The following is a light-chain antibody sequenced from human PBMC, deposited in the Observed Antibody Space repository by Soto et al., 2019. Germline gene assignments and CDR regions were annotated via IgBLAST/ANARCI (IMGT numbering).Light chain of an antibody. CDR1: QGISSA. CDR3: QQYNSYLPLT. Sequence: AIQLTQSPSSLSASVGDRVTITCRASQGISSALAWYQQKPGKAPKLLIYDASSLESGVPSRFSGSGSGTEFTLTISSLQPDDFATYYCQQYNSYLPLTFGGGTKVEIK. V-gene: IGKV1-13*02. CDR2: DAS. J-gene: IGKJ4*01.